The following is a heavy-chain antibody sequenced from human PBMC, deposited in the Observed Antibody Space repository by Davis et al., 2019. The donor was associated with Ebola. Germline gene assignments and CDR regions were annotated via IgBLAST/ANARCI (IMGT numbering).Heavy chain of an antibody. Sequence: GESLKISCAASGFTFSSYGMHWVRQAPGKGLEWVAVIWYDGSKKYYADSVKGRFTISRDNSKNTLYLQMNSLRAEDTAVYYCARDQGNQYYYYGMDVWGKGTTVTVSS. V-gene: IGHV3-33*01. D-gene: IGHD1-14*01. CDR2: IWYDGSKK. CDR3: ARDQGNQYYYYGMDV. CDR1: GFTFSSYG. J-gene: IGHJ6*04.